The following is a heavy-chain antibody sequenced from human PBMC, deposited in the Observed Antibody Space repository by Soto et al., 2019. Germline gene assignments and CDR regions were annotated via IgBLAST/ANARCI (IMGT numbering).Heavy chain of an antibody. Sequence: QVQLQESGPGLVKPSQTLSLTCTVSGGSISSGAYYWSWVRQPPGKGLEWIGYIYYSGSTYYNQSLKSRVTISVDTSKNQFSLKLSSVTATDTAVYYCARDNYGDTYYFDYWGQGTLVTVSS. J-gene: IGHJ4*02. V-gene: IGHV4-30-4*01. CDR3: ARDNYGDTYYFDY. D-gene: IGHD4-17*01. CDR1: GGSISSGAYY. CDR2: IYYSGST.